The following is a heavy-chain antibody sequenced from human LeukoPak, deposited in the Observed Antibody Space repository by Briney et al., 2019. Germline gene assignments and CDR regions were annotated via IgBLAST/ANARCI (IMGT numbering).Heavy chain of an antibody. CDR1: GFTFSSYE. CDR2: ISSSGSTI. J-gene: IGHJ4*02. D-gene: IGHD3-3*01. Sequence: GGSLRLSCAASGFTFSSYEMNWVRQAPGKGLEWVSYISSSGSTIYYADSVKGRFTISRDNAKNSLYLQMNSLRAEDTALYYCARFFSDLDYWGQGTLVTVSS. CDR3: ARFFSDLDY. V-gene: IGHV3-48*03.